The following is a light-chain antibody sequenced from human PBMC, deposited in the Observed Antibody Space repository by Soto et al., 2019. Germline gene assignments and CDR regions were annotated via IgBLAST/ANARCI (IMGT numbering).Light chain of an antibody. CDR3: QQYVSSPRT. Sequence: ENVFTQSPGTLSLSPGERATLSCRASQTVYNGYLAWYQQKPGQAPRLLIYGASSRATGIPDRFSGSESGTDFTLTISSLEPEDFAVYYCQQYVSSPRTFGQGTKVDIK. V-gene: IGKV3-20*01. J-gene: IGKJ1*01. CDR2: GAS. CDR1: QTVYNGY.